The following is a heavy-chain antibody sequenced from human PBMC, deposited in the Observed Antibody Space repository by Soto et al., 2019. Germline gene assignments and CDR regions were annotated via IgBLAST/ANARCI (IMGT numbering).Heavy chain of an antibody. Sequence: SETLSLTCAVYGGSFSGYYWSWIRQPPGKGLEWIGEINHSGSTNYNPSLKSRVTISVDTSKNQFSLKLSSVTAADTAVYYCARLAMGKYYYYGMDVWGQGTTVTVSS. V-gene: IGHV4-34*01. CDR3: ARLAMGKYYYYGMDV. J-gene: IGHJ6*02. CDR2: INHSGST. CDR1: GGSFSGYY. D-gene: IGHD5-18*01.